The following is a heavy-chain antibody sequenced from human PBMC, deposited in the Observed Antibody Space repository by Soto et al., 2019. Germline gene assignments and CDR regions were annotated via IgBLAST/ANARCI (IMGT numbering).Heavy chain of an antibody. J-gene: IGHJ4*02. V-gene: IGHV4-39*01. CDR1: GGSITRNNHY. CDR2: ILYSGSI. Sequence: QLQLQESGPGLVKPSETLSLTCTVSGGSITRNNHYWGWIRQSPGKGLEWIGSILYSGSINYNPSLKSRARLSVETSKNPFSVKMSSVTAAETAVYYCARLGSSGWYQGSYFDYWGQGTLVTVSS. CDR3: ARLGSSGWYQGSYFDY. D-gene: IGHD6-19*01.